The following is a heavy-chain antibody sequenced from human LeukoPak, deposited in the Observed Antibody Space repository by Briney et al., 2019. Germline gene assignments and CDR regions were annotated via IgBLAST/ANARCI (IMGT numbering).Heavy chain of an antibody. Sequence: ASVSLSCNASGYSFTYFYIHWVRQPPAPGHERMGFFTPRSGGTVYAQGFQGRVTMTRDRSITTAYVELSGLRVDDTAVYFCAGVEGGMAMIDDWGQGTLVAVSS. CDR3: AGVEGGMAMIDD. V-gene: IGHV1-2*02. CDR2: FTPRSGGT. D-gene: IGHD5-24*01. J-gene: IGHJ4*02. CDR1: GYSFTYFY.